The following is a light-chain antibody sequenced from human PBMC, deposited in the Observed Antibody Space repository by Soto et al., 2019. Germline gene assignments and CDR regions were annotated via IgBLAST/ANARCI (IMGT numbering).Light chain of an antibody. Sequence: DIQMTQSPSSLSASVGDRVTITCRASQSISSYLNWYQQKPWKAPRLLIYAASSLQSGVPSRFSGSGSGTDFTLTISSMQPEDFATYYCQQSYSTSTFGHGTKVEIK. CDR2: AAS. CDR1: QSISSY. CDR3: QQSYSTST. J-gene: IGKJ1*01. V-gene: IGKV1-39*01.